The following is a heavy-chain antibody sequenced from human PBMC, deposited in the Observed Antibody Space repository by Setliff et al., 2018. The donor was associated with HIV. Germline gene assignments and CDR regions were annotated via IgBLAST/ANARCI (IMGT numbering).Heavy chain of an antibody. CDR2: INPSGGST. D-gene: IGHD6-13*01. J-gene: IGHJ3*01. Sequence: ASVKVSCKASGYIFTSYYMHWVRQAPGQGLEWLGVINPSGGSTDYAQTFKDRVTMTKDTSTATVNMELRSLTSDDTAVYHCARGGIAAADKRDINFWGQGTMVTVSS. V-gene: IGHV1-46*01. CDR3: ARGGIAAADKRDINF. CDR1: GYIFTSYY.